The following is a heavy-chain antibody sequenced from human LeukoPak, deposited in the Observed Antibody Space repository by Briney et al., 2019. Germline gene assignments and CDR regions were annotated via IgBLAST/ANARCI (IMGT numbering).Heavy chain of an antibody. Sequence: KPGGSLRLSCAASGFTFSSYSMNWVRQAPGKGLEWVSSISSSSSYIYYADSVKGRLTISRDNAKNSLYLQMNSLRAEDTAVYYCARAVEAVAGTGFDYWGQGTLVTVSS. CDR1: GFTFSSYS. V-gene: IGHV3-21*01. CDR2: ISSSSSYI. J-gene: IGHJ4*02. CDR3: ARAVEAVAGTGFDY. D-gene: IGHD6-19*01.